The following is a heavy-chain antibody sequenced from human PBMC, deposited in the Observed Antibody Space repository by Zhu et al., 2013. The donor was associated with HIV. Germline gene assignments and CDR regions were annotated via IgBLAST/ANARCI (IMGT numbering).Heavy chain of an antibody. D-gene: IGHD7-27*01. CDR1: GDSVRSGEYY. Sequence: QVQLQESGPGLVKPSQTLSLTCTVSGDSVRSGEYYWSWIRQSPGKGLEWIGYIYYSGRTYFKPSLRTRLTMAVDTSKNQFSLKLSSVTAADTAVYYCARVPLGIQGWFDPWGQGTLVTGLL. V-gene: IGHV4-30-4*08. CDR3: ARVPLGIQGWFDP. J-gene: IGHJ5*02. CDR2: IYYSGRT.